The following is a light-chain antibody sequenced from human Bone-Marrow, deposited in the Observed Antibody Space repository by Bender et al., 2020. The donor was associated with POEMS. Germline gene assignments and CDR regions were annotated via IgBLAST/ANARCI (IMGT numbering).Light chain of an antibody. V-gene: IGLV3-1*01. CDR1: DLGDKY. J-gene: IGLJ2*01. CDR3: QAWDTYSVI. Sequence: SYEVPQPPSVSVSPGPTASITCSGDDLGDKYVAWYQQKPGQSPVLVIYQDTKRPSGIPERFSGSNSGNTATLTISGTQAMDEADYYCQAWDTYSVIFGGGTKLTVL. CDR2: QDT.